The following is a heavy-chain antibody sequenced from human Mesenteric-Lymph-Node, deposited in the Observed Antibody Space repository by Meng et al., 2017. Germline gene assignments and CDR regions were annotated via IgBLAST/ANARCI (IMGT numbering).Heavy chain of an antibody. Sequence: QVQLVQSGAEVKKPGSSVKVSCKASGGTFSSYTISWVRQAPGQGLEWMGRIIPILGIANYAQKFQGRVTITADKSTSTAYMELRSLRSDDTAVYYCASSGYSSGWFDYWGQGTLVTVSS. CDR1: GGTFSSYT. CDR3: ASSGYSSGWFDY. CDR2: IIPILGIA. J-gene: IGHJ4*02. D-gene: IGHD6-19*01. V-gene: IGHV1-69*02.